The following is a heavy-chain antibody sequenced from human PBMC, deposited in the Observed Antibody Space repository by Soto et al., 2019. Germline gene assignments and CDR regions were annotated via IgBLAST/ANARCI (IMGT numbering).Heavy chain of an antibody. D-gene: IGHD1-26*01. CDR3: ARPAHSDGGSYYGFDY. V-gene: IGHV4-59*08. CDR1: GGSISSYY. CDR2: IYYSGST. Sequence: SETLSLTCTVSGGSISSYYWSWIRQPPGKGLEWIGYIYYSGSTNYNPSLKSRVTISVDTSKNQFSLKLSSVTAADTAVYYCARPAHSDGGSYYGFDYWGQGTLVTVSS. J-gene: IGHJ4*02.